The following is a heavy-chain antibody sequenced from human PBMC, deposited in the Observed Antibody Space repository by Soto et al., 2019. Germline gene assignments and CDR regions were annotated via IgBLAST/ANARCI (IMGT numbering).Heavy chain of an antibody. D-gene: IGHD3-10*01. CDR1: GGSISSGGYY. CDR3: ARADMVRDTLFDY. V-gene: IGHV4-31*03. J-gene: IGHJ4*02. CDR2: IYYSGST. Sequence: HSEALSLTCTVSGGSISSGGYYWNWIRQHPGKGLEWIGYIYYSGSTYYNPSLKSRVTISVDTSKNQFSLKLSSVTAADTAVYYCARADMVRDTLFDYWGQGXLVTVYS.